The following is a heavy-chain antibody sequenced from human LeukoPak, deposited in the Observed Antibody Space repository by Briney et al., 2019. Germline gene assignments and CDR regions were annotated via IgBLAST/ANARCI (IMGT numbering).Heavy chain of an antibody. Sequence: GEFLKISCKGSGYTFTNYWIEWGRQMPGKGLEWMGIIYPGDSDTRYSPSFQGQVTISADKSISTAYLQWSSLEASDTAMYYCARQLASSASYAFDIWGQGTMVTVSS. CDR1: GYTFTNYW. V-gene: IGHV5-51*01. J-gene: IGHJ3*02. CDR2: IYPGDSDT. CDR3: ARQLASSASYAFDI. D-gene: IGHD2-2*01.